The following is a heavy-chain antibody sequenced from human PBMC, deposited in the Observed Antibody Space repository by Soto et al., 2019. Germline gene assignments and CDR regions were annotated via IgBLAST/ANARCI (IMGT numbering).Heavy chain of an antibody. V-gene: IGHV1-3*05. J-gene: IGHJ4*02. D-gene: IGHD6-19*01. CDR1: GYTFTSYA. Sequence: QVQLVQSGAEEKKPGASVKVSCKASGYTFTSYAMHWVRQAPGQRLEWMGWINAGNRNTKYSQKFQGRLTLTRXTSASTAYMELSSLRSEDTAVYYCARVGGWYVPDYWGQGTLVTVSS. CDR3: ARVGGWYVPDY. CDR2: INAGNRNT.